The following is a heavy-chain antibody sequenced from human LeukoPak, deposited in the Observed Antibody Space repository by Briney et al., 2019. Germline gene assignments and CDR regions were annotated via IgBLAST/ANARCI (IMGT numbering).Heavy chain of an antibody. J-gene: IGHJ5*02. D-gene: IGHD2-2*01. CDR2: IYHSGST. V-gene: IGHV4-4*02. CDR3: ARGDISVSSTGCSA. Sequence: SETLSLTCAVSGGSISSSNWWSWVRQPPGKGLEWIGEIYHSGSTNYNPSLKSRDTISVDKSKNQSSLKLNSVTAADTAVYYCARGDISVSSTGCSAWGQGTLVTVSS. CDR1: GGSISSSNW.